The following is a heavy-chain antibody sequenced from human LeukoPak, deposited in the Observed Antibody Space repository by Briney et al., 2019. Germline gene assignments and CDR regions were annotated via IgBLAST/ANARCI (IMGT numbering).Heavy chain of an antibody. Sequence: SETLSLTCTVSGGSISSSSYYWSWIRQPPGKGLEWIGYIYYSGSTNYNPSLKSRVTISVDTSKNQFSLKLSSVTAADTAVYYCARESWFGELLHFDYWGQGTLVTVSS. V-gene: IGHV4-61*01. J-gene: IGHJ4*02. CDR2: IYYSGST. D-gene: IGHD3-10*01. CDR1: GGSISSSSYY. CDR3: ARESWFGELLHFDY.